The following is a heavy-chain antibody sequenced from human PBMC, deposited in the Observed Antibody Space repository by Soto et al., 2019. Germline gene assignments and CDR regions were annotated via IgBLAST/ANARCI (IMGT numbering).Heavy chain of an antibody. CDR1: GGSISSSHW. CDR2: ISHSGTS. CDR3: ARVVLTITRGAFDA. D-gene: IGHD3-9*01. J-gene: IGHJ3*01. V-gene: IGHV4-4*02. Sequence: QVQLQESGPGLVKPSGTLSLTCAVSGGSISSSHWWTWVRQSPGKGLEYIGEISHSGTSNSNPSLKRRFTLSVDKSKNHVSLTLTSVTAADTAVYYCARVVLTITRGAFDAWGQGTLVIVSS.